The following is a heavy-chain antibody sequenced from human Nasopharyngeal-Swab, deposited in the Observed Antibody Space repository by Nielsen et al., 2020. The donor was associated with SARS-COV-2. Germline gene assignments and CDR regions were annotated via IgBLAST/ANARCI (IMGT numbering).Heavy chain of an antibody. J-gene: IGHJ4*02. V-gene: IGHV3-7*01. D-gene: IGHD1-26*01. CDR3: ARDGGSYNDY. CDR2: IKQDGSEK. CDR1: ASTFTSFS. Sequence: GRSLRPSCPASASTFTSFSTSWVRQAPGKGLEWVANIKQDGSEKYYVDSVKGRFTISRDNAKNSLYLQMNSLRAEDTAVYYCARDGGSYNDYWGQGTLVTVSS.